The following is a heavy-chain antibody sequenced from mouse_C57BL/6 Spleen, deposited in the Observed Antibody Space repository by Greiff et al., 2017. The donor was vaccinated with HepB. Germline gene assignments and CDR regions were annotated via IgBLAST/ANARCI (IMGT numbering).Heavy chain of an antibody. J-gene: IGHJ1*03. CDR2: IYPGDGDT. D-gene: IGHD3-3*01. CDR1: GYAFSSYW. Sequence: VQLQQSGAELVKPGASVKISCKASGYAFSSYWMHWVKQRPGKGLEWIGQIYPGDGDTNYNGKFKGKATLTADKSSSTAYMQRSSLTSEDSAVDVCARRGDGDWYVDGWGTGTTVTVSA. CDR3: ARRGDGDWYVDG. V-gene: IGHV1-80*01.